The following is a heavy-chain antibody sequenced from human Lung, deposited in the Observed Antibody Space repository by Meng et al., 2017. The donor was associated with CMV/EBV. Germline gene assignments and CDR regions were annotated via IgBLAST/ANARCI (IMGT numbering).Heavy chain of an antibody. V-gene: IGHV3-21*01. CDR3: ARDQGSYEQLAPDYYYGMDV. J-gene: IGHJ6*02. CDR1: GFTFGFYS. CDR2: ITSASRYI. Sequence: GEXXKISCAASGFTFGFYSLNWVRQAPGKGLEWVASITSASRYIFYADSVRGRFTVSRDNAKNSIYLQMNSLRAEDTAVYYCARDQGSYEQLAPDYYYGMDVWGRGTTVTVSS. D-gene: IGHD1-1*01.